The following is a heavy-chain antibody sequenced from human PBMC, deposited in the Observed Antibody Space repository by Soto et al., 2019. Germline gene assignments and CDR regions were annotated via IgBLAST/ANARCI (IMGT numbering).Heavy chain of an antibody. CDR1: RVTLNSSM. CDR2: ISSSSSYI. D-gene: IGHD2-15*01. Sequence: PAGSIGIGCAASRVTLNSSMVNGVRQATGKGLEWVSSISSSSSYIHYADSVKGRFTISRDNAKNSLYLQMNSLRAEDTAVYYCARERDIVVVVAASIKHYYCYGMAVRRQGTTVTGTS. CDR3: ARERDIVVVVAASIKHYYCYGMAV. J-gene: IGHJ6*01. V-gene: IGHV3-21*01.